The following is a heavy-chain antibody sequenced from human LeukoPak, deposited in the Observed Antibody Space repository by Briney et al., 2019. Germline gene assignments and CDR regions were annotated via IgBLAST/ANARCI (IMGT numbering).Heavy chain of an antibody. Sequence: GGSLRLSRAASGFTFSSFGMSCVRQAPGQGLEWVSSLDGSGGYTYHADSVKGRFTISRDNSKNTLYLQMNSLRAEDTATYYCASRRARGWPFESWGQGTLVTVSS. CDR1: GFTFSSFG. D-gene: IGHD6-19*01. CDR3: ASRRARGWPFES. J-gene: IGHJ4*02. CDR2: LDGSGGYT. V-gene: IGHV3-23*01.